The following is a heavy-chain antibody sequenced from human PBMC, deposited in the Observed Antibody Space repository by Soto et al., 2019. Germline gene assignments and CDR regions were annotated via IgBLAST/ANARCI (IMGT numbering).Heavy chain of an antibody. CDR1: GFTFSNHG. CDR3: GRGSAPSQPVAFDY. J-gene: IGHJ4*02. V-gene: IGHV3-33*01. Sequence: GGSLRLSCAASGFTFSNHGMHWVRQAPGKGLEWAAFIWYDGSNEYYGDSVKGRFTISRDNSKNTLYLQMNSLRAEDTAVYYCGRGSAPSQPVAFDYWGQGTLVTVSS. CDR2: IWYDGSNE. D-gene: IGHD2-2*01.